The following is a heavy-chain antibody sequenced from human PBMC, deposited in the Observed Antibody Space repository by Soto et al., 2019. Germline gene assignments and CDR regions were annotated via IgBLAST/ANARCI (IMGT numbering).Heavy chain of an antibody. CDR1: ETTLMNYD. CDR2: MNPNSGNT. J-gene: IGHJ5*02. V-gene: IGHV1-8*01. D-gene: IGHD1-1*01. Sequence: AASVKVSLKASETTLMNYDIIWVGKATGQGIEWMGWMNPNSGNTGYALKFQSRVSMTRNTSIYTVYLELSSLASDDTAVYYCVRMASSGTLNWFDPWGQGTLVTVSS. CDR3: VRMASSGTLNWFDP.